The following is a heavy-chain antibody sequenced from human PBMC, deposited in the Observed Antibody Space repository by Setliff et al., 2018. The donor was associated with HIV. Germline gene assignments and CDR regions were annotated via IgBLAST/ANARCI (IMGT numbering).Heavy chain of an antibody. D-gene: IGHD4-17*01. CDR3: ARAAAGNTGPFDL. Sequence: SETLSLTCAVSGGSISSGSYYWGWIRQPPGKGLEWIGSIYYSGNSYYNPSLKSRVSTSLDTSKNQFSLKLTSVTASDTAVYYCARAAAGNTGPFDLWGQGSPVTVSS. J-gene: IGHJ4*02. CDR2: IYYSGNS. V-gene: IGHV4-39*07. CDR1: GGSISSGSYY.